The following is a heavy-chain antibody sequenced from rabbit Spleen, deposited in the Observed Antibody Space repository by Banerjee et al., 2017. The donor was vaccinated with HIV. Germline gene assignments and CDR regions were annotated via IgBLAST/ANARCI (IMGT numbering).Heavy chain of an antibody. Sequence: EESGGDLVKPEGSLTLTCTASGFSFSSSYWICWVRQAPGKGLEWIACIYAGSSGSTYYASWAKGRFTISKTSSTTVTLQMTSLTAADTATYFCARWGDNIDSYIKFNLWGQGTLVTVS. J-gene: IGHJ4*01. CDR2: IYAGSSGST. D-gene: IGHD6-1*01. CDR3: ARWGDNIDSYIKFNL. CDR1: GFSFSSSYW. V-gene: IGHV1S45*01.